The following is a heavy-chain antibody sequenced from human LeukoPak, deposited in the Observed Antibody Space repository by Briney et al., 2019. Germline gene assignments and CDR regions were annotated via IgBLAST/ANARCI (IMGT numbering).Heavy chain of an antibody. CDR1: GASISSHY. V-gene: IGHV4-59*11. Sequence: SETLSLTCTVSGASISSHYWSWIRQPPGKGLEWIGYMFYTGSAKYNPSLKSRVTISVDTSKKQFSLKVSSVTAADTAVYYCASVDSSAYFSYFDSWGQGALVTVSS. CDR3: ASVDSSAYFSYFDS. J-gene: IGHJ4*02. D-gene: IGHD3-22*01. CDR2: MFYTGSA.